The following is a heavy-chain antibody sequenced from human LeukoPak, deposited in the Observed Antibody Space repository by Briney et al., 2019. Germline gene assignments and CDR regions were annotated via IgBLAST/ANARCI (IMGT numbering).Heavy chain of an antibody. J-gene: IGHJ4*02. D-gene: IGHD5/OR15-5a*01. CDR1: GYTLTGYY. CDR3: ARLDIVSILFDS. Sequence: ASVKVSCKASGYTLTGYYMHWVRQAPGQGLEWMGWISAYNGNTNYAQNVQGRVTMSRDTSTSTAYMELRSLRSDDTAVYYCARLDIVSILFDSWGQGTLVTVSS. CDR2: ISAYNGNT. V-gene: IGHV1-18*04.